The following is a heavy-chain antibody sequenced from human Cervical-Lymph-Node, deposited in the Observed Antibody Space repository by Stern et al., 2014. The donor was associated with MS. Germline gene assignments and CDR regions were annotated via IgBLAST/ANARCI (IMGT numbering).Heavy chain of an antibody. J-gene: IGHJ4*02. Sequence: QVQLVQSGAEVKKPGASVKVSCKTSGYTFAGNYIHWVRQAPGQGLEWVGRINPNSGGKNYAQKFQGRVTMTRATANTAASMALSRLRFDDTAIYYCAREGGRAGPAMADYWGQGTLVTVSS. CDR2: INPNSGGK. V-gene: IGHV1-2*06. CDR3: AREGGRAGPAMADY. CDR1: GYTFAGNY. D-gene: IGHD5-18*01.